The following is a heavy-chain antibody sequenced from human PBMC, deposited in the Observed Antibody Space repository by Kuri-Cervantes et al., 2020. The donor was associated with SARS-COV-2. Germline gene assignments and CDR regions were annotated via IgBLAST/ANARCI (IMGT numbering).Heavy chain of an antibody. Sequence: SQTLSLTCAVYGGSFSGFYWSWIRQPPGKGLEWIGEINHSGRTNYNPSLKSRVTISVDTSKNQFSLKLSSVTAADTAVYYCARQMMSSITIFGVVITRNWFDPWGQGTLVTVSS. CDR3: ARQMMSSITIFGVVITRNWFDP. CDR1: GGSFSGFY. V-gene: IGHV4-34*01. CDR2: INHSGRT. J-gene: IGHJ5*02. D-gene: IGHD3-3*01.